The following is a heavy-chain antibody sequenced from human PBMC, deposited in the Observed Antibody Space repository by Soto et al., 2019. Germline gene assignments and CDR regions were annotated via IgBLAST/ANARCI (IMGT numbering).Heavy chain of an antibody. CDR1: GYTFTSYG. CDR3: GRSPRTYSSSFY. Sequence: DSVKVSCKASGYTFTSYGISWVRQAPGQGFERMGWISAYNGNTNYAQKLQGRVTMTTDTSTSTAYMELRSLRSADTAVYYCGRSPRTYSSSFYWGKRTLVIVCS. J-gene: IGHJ4*02. D-gene: IGHD6-6*01. CDR2: ISAYNGNT. V-gene: IGHV1-18*01.